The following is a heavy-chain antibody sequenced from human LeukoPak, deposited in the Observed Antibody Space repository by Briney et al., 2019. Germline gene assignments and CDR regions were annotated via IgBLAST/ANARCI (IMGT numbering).Heavy chain of an antibody. V-gene: IGHV4-59*08. CDR1: GGSISSYY. Sequence: SETLSLTCTVSGGSISSYYWSWIRQPPGKGLEWIGYIYYSGSTNYNPSLKSRVTISVDTSKNQFSLKLSSVTAADTAVYYCARHIVATNDASDIWGQGTMVTVSS. CDR2: IYYSGST. CDR3: ARHIVATNDASDI. D-gene: IGHD5-12*01. J-gene: IGHJ3*02.